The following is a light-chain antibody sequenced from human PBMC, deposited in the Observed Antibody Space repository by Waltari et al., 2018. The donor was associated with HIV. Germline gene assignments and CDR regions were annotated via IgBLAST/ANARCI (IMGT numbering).Light chain of an antibody. CDR1: KLGDKY. Sequence: SYELTQPPSVSVSPGQTASITCSGDKLGDKYACCYQQKPGQSPVLVIYQDSKRPSGIPERFSGSNSGNTATLTISGTQAMDEADYYCQAWDSSTVVFGGGTKLTVL. CDR2: QDS. V-gene: IGLV3-1*01. J-gene: IGLJ2*01. CDR3: QAWDSSTVV.